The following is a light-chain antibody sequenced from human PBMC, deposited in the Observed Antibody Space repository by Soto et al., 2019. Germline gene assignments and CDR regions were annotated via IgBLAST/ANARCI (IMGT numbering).Light chain of an antibody. CDR1: QSVDNK. J-gene: IGKJ1*01. V-gene: IGKV3-15*01. CDR3: LQYYGWPKT. Sequence: ERVMTQSPAALSVSLGERATLSCRASQSVDNKLAWYQFKPGQAPRLLIYGASTRATGVPTRFSGSGSGTEFTLTIGSLQSEDVGVSSCLQYYGWPKTFGQGTEVEIK. CDR2: GAS.